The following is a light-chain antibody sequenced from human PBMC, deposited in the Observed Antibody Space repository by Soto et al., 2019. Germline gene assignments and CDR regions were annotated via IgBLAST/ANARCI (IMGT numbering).Light chain of an antibody. Sequence: VMTQSPATLSVSPGERVTLSCMASQSVSTNLAWYQQKPGQSPRLLIYGASSRATGLPDRFSGRGSGTDFTLTISRLEPEDFAVYYCQQYGSPPQTFGQGTKVDI. CDR2: GAS. V-gene: IGKV3-20*01. CDR1: QSVSTN. J-gene: IGKJ1*01. CDR3: QQYGSPPQT.